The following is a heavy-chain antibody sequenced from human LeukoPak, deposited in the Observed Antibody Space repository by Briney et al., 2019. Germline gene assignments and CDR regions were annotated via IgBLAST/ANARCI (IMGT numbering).Heavy chain of an antibody. J-gene: IGHJ6*02. Sequence: GGSLRLSCEGSGFTFGNHYMSWIRQASGKGLEWVSYIHSGGGDIYYADSVKGRFTISRDNAKNSLCLQMNSLRAEDTAVYYCARGHFGLDVWGQGTTVTVSS. CDR2: IHSGGGDI. V-gene: IGHV3-11*01. CDR1: GFTFGNHY. CDR3: ARGHFGLDV.